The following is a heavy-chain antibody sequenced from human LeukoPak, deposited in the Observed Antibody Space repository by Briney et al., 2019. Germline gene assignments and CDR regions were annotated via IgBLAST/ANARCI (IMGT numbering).Heavy chain of an antibody. D-gene: IGHD1-26*01. CDR2: IRYDGSNK. Sequence: PGGSLRLSCGASGFTFSSYGMHWVRQAPGKGLEWVTFIRYDGSNKYYADSVKGRFTISRDNSKNMLYLQMNSLRTEDTAVYYCARASLSGSYYIYWGQGTLVTVSS. CDR3: ARASLSGSYYIY. J-gene: IGHJ4*02. CDR1: GFTFSSYG. V-gene: IGHV3-30*02.